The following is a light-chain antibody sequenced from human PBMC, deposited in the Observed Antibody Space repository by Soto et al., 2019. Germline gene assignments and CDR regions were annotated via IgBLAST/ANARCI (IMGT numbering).Light chain of an antibody. V-gene: IGKV3-20*01. J-gene: IGKJ3*01. Sequence: EIVLTQSPGTLSLSPGEGATLSCRASESVSSNYLAWYQQKPGQPPRLLIYGASIRATGIPDRFSRSGSGTVFTLIISRLEPEDFAVFYCQKYGSSPFTFGPGTRVDIK. CDR3: QKYGSSPFT. CDR2: GAS. CDR1: ESVSSNY.